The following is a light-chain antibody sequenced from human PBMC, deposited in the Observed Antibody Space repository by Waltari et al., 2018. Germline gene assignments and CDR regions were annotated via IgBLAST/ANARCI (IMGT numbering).Light chain of an antibody. V-gene: IGLV2-14*03. CDR2: DVS. J-gene: IGLJ1*01. Sequence: QSALTQPASVSGSPGQSITISCTGTSRDVGAYTYISWYQQHPGKVPKVMIFDVSNRPSVVSNRFSGSESGSTASLTISGLQAEDEADYYCTSYTSRNTLVFGSGTKVTVL. CDR3: TSYTSRNTLV. CDR1: SRDVGAYTY.